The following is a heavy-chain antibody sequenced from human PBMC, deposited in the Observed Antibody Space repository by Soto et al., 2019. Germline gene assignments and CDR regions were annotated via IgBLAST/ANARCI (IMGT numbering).Heavy chain of an antibody. D-gene: IGHD3-22*01. CDR3: ARDNYYDSSAILGY. J-gene: IGHJ4*02. CDR2: IWYDESNK. V-gene: IGHV3-33*01. CDR1: GFTFRSSG. Sequence: XXSLKLFCAASGFTFRSSGVHGFLQAPGKGLEWVEVIWYDESNKYYADPVKGQFTISRDNSKNTLYLKMNSLRAEDTAVYYCARDNYYDSSAILGYWGQGTLVTVSS.